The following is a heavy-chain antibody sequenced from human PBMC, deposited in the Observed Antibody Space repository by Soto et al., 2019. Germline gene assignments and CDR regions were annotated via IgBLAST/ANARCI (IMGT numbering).Heavy chain of an antibody. Sequence: QITLKESGPTLVKPTQTLTLTCTFSGFSLSTSGVGVGWIRQAPGKALEWLALIYWDDDKRYSPSLKSRLTVTKDTSKNQVVLTLTNMDPVDTAKYYCAPRGRWPRGGAFDIWGQGTMVTVSS. CDR1: GFSLSTSGVG. V-gene: IGHV2-5*02. CDR2: IYWDDDK. CDR3: APRGRWPRGGAFDI. J-gene: IGHJ3*02. D-gene: IGHD4-17*01.